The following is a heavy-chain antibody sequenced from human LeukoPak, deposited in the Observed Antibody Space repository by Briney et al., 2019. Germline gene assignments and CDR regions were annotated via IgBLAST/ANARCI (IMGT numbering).Heavy chain of an antibody. Sequence: SETLSLTCAVYGGSFSYYYWSWIRQPPGKGLEWIGEINHSGSTNYNPSLKSRVTISVDTSKNQFSLKLSSVTAADTAVYYCAATGGSSWGYYFDYWGQGTLVTVSS. D-gene: IGHD6-13*01. J-gene: IGHJ4*02. CDR1: GGSFSYYY. V-gene: IGHV4-34*01. CDR2: INHSGST. CDR3: AATGGSSWGYYFDY.